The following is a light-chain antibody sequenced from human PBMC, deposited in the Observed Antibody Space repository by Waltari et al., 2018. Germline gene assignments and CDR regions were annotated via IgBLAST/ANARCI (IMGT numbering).Light chain of an antibody. Sequence: EIVLTQSPGTVSLSPGESSPLSCRASQSLGNNYLAWYQQRTGQAPRLLIFAISFRAIGVPERFSGSGSGTDFTLTITRLEPEDFAMYYCHQYGTSPYTFGPGTRVDIK. CDR2: AIS. CDR3: HQYGTSPYT. CDR1: QSLGNNY. V-gene: IGKV3-20*01. J-gene: IGKJ2*01.